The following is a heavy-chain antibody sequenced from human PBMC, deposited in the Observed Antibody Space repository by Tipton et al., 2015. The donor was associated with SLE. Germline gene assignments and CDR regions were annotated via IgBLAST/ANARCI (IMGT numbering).Heavy chain of an antibody. Sequence: QLVQSGAEMKKPGASVKVSCKSSGYTFTGYYMHWVRQAPGQGLEWMGRINPDSGGTTYAQKFQDRVTMTSGTSISTAYMELSRLTSDDTAVYYCVTKGRIQLWFDPDDAFDIWGQGTMVTVSS. CDR3: VTKGRIQLWFDPDDAFDI. V-gene: IGHV1-2*06. CDR2: INPDSGGT. J-gene: IGHJ3*02. D-gene: IGHD5-18*01. CDR1: GYTFTGYY.